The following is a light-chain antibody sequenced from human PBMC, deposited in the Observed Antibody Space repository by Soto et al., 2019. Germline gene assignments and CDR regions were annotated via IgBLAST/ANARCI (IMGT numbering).Light chain of an antibody. J-gene: IGKJ1*01. CDR3: QHYGISPPWT. CDR1: QSISGTY. V-gene: IGKV3-20*01. Sequence: EIVLTQSPGTLSLSPGERATLSCRASQSISGTYLAWYQQKPGRAPRILIYGASNRATGIPDRFSGSGSGIDFTLTISRLEPEDFAVYYCQHYGISPPWTFGQGTKVEIK. CDR2: GAS.